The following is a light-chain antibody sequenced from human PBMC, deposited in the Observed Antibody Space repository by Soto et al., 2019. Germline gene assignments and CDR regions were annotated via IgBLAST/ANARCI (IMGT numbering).Light chain of an antibody. V-gene: IGKV1-12*01. CDR3: LQANNFPVT. Sequence: DIQMTQSPSFVSASIGDRVTITGRASQGIGSWLAWYQQVPGRAPRLLIFPASPLQSGVSSRFRGSGSGTDFTLTITSLQPEDFATYFCLQANNFPVTFGEGTKVEMK. CDR2: PAS. J-gene: IGKJ4*01. CDR1: QGIGSW.